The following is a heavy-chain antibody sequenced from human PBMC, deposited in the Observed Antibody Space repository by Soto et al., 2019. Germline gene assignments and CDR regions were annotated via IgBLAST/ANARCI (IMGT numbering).Heavy chain of an antibody. CDR3: AGGPGVARNY. CDR2: IYHSGST. J-gene: IGHJ4*02. D-gene: IGHD5-12*01. CDR1: GGSLSSGGYS. V-gene: IGHV4-30-2*01. Sequence: SDTLSLTCAVSGGSLSSGGYSWSWIRQPPGKGLEWIGYIYHSGSTYYNPSLKSRVTISVDRSKNQFSLKLSSVTAADTAVYYCAGGPGVARNYWGQGTLVTVSS.